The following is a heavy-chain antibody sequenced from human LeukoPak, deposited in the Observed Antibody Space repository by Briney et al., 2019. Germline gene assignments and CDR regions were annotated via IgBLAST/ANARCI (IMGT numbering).Heavy chain of an antibody. CDR3: ARPFYSSGWPHFDY. CDR1: GNSFTSYW. V-gene: IGHV5-51*01. CDR2: IYPGDSDT. Sequence: GESLKISCKGSGNSFTSYWIGRVRQMPGKGLEWMGIIYPGDSDTRYSPSFQGQVTISADKSISTAYLQWSSLKASDTAMYYCARPFYSSGWPHFDYWGQGTLVTVSS. J-gene: IGHJ4*02. D-gene: IGHD6-19*01.